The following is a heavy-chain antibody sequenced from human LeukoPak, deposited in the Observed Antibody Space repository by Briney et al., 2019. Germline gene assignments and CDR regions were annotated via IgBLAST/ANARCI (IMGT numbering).Heavy chain of an antibody. J-gene: IGHJ6*03. CDR3: ARGDYGDYYYYYYMDV. CDR2: ISYDGSNK. V-gene: IGHV3-30*03. CDR1: GFTFSSYG. D-gene: IGHD4-17*01. Sequence: GRSLRLSCAASGFTFSSYGMHWVRQAPGRGLEWVAVISYDGSNKYYADSVKGRFTISRDNSKNTLYLQMNSLRAEDTAVYYCARGDYGDYYYYYYMDVWGKGTTVTVSS.